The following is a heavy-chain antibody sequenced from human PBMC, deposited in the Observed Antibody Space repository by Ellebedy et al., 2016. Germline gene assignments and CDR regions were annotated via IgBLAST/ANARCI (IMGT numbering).Heavy chain of an antibody. V-gene: IGHV4-34*01. D-gene: IGHD6-13*01. J-gene: IGHJ5*02. CDR2: INHSGST. CDR3: ANIAAAGSLAS. Sequence: SETLSLTCAVYGGSFSGYYWSWIRQPPGKGLEWIGEINHSGSTNYNASLKSRVTTSVDTSKNQFSLKLSSVTPEDTAAYYCANIAAAGSLASWGQGTLVTVSS. CDR1: GGSFSGYY.